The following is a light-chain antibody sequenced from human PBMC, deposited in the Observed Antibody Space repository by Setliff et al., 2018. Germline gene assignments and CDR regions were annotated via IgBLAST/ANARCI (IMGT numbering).Light chain of an antibody. V-gene: IGLV2-14*01. Sequence: QSVLTQPASVSGSPGQSITISCTGTSSDVGGYNYVSWYQQHPGKAPKLMIYEVGNRPSGVSNRFSGSKSGNTASLTISGLQAEDEADYYCSSYTSSSPFVVFGGGTKVTVL. CDR3: SSYTSSSPFVV. CDR1: SSDVGGYNY. J-gene: IGLJ2*01. CDR2: EVG.